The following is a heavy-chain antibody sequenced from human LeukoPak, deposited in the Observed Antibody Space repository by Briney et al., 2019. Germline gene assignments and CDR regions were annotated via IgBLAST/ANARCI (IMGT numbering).Heavy chain of an antibody. D-gene: IGHD3-22*01. CDR1: GYTFTSYY. Sequence: ASVKVSCKASGYTFTSYYMHWVRQAPGQGLEWMGIINPSGGSTSYAQKFQGRVTMTRDTSISTAYMELSRLRSDDTAVYYCAREPLTYYYDSSGYRDWGQGTLVTVSS. CDR2: INPSGGST. CDR3: AREPLTYYYDSSGYRD. J-gene: IGHJ4*02. V-gene: IGHV1-46*01.